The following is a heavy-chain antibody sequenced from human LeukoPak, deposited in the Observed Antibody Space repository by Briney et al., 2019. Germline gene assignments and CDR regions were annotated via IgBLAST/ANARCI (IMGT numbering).Heavy chain of an antibody. Sequence: ASVKVSCKASGYTFTSYYMHWVRQAPGQGLEWMGITNPSGGSTSYAQKFRGRVTMTRDTSTSTVYMELSSLRSEDTAVYYCAREASDYDSSGPTSYFQHWGQGTLVTVSS. CDR1: GYTFTSYY. V-gene: IGHV1-46*01. D-gene: IGHD3-22*01. J-gene: IGHJ1*01. CDR3: AREASDYDSSGPTSYFQH. CDR2: TNPSGGST.